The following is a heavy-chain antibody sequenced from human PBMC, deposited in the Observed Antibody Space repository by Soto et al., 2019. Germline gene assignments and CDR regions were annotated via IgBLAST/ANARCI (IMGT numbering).Heavy chain of an antibody. CDR3: ARTFDYYGMDV. J-gene: IGHJ6*02. Sequence: XETLSLTCAVSGYSIASGYYWAWIRQSPVKGLEWIGSIYHAGSVYYNPSLNSRVAVSLDTSKNHFSLKLTSVTAADTAAYYCARTFDYYGMDVWGHGTTVTVSS. CDR1: GYSIASGYY. V-gene: IGHV4-38-2*01. CDR2: IYHAGSV.